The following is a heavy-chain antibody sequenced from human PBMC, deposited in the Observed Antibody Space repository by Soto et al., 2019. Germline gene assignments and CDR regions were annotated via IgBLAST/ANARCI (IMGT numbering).Heavy chain of an antibody. CDR3: WGTSGWYGGAYYFDH. CDR1: GYSFTSYW. J-gene: IGHJ4*02. CDR2: IYPGDSDT. Sequence: PGESLKISCKGSGYSFTSYWIGWVRQMPGKGLEWMGIIYPGDSDTRYSPSFQGQVTISADKSISTAYLQMNSLKTEDTAVYYCWGTSGWYGGAYYFDHWGQGALVTVSS. D-gene: IGHD6-19*01. V-gene: IGHV5-51*01.